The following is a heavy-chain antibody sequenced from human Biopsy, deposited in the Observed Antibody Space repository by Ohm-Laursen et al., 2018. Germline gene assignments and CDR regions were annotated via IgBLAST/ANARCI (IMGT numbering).Heavy chain of an antibody. CDR1: GFIFSTYT. V-gene: IGHV3-21*01. CDR2: ISSRSSDI. CDR3: ARESALKWYQPLSYFNGMDV. J-gene: IGHJ6*02. Sequence: SLRLSCTASGFIFSTYTMNWVRQAPGEGLEWVSSISSRSSDIYYADSVKGQFTISRDNAKNSLFLHMNSLRAEDTAVYYCARESALKWYQPLSYFNGMDVWGQGTTVTVSS. D-gene: IGHD2-2*01.